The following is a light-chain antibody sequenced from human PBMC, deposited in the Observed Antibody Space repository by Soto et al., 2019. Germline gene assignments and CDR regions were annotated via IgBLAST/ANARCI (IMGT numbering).Light chain of an antibody. Sequence: IVMTQSPSTLSVSPGERATLSCRASQSVSSNLAWYQQKPGQAPRLLIYGASNRATGIPARFSGSGSGTDFTLTISSLEPEDFEVYYCQQRSNWLWTFGQGTKVDIK. V-gene: IGKV3-11*01. J-gene: IGKJ1*01. CDR3: QQRSNWLWT. CDR1: QSVSSN. CDR2: GAS.